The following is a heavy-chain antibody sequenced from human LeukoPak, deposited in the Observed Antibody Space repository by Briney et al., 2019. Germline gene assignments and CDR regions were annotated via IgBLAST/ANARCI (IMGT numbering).Heavy chain of an antibody. CDR2: IFYSGNT. Sequence: SEALSLTCTVSGGSLSGSIYYWGWVRQPPGKGLEWIGKIFYSGNTYYSPSLQSRVTMSADTSKNQFPLRLSSVTAADTALYYCARLFDSWGQGIQVTVSS. J-gene: IGHJ4*02. CDR3: ARLFDS. CDR1: GGSLSGSIYY. V-gene: IGHV4-39*01.